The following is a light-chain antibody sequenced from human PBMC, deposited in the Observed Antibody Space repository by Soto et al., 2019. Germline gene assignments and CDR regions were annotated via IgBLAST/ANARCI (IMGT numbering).Light chain of an antibody. J-gene: IGLJ1*01. Sequence: QSALTQPASVSGSPGQSITISCSGTSSDVGTYNLVSWYQQYPGKAPRLMIYEVTKRPSGVSNRFSGSKSGNTASLTISGLQPEDEADYYCCSYADSSSSIFGTGTKLTVL. V-gene: IGLV2-23*02. CDR2: EVT. CDR3: CSYADSSSSI. CDR1: SSDVGTYNL.